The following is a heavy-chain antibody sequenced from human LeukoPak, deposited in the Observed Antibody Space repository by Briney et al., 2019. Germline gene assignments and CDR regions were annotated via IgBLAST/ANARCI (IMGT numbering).Heavy chain of an antibody. CDR2: INHSGST. V-gene: IGHV4-34*01. CDR3: ARGRRVWNHRWFDP. J-gene: IGHJ5*02. CDR1: GGSFSGYY. Sequence: SETPSLTCAVYGGSFSGYYWSWIRQPPGKGLEWIGEINHSGSTNYNPSLKSRVTISVDTSKNQFSLKLSSVTAADTAVYYCARGRRVWNHRWFDPWGQGTLVTVSS. D-gene: IGHD1-14*01.